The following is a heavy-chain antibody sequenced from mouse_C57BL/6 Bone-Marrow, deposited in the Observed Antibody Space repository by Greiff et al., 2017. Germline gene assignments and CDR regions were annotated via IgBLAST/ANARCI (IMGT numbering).Heavy chain of an antibody. J-gene: IGHJ2*01. Sequence: QVQLKESGAELVRPGASVKLSCKASGYTFTDYYINWVKQRPGQGLEWIARIYPGSGNTYYNEKFKGKATLTAEKSSSTAYMQLSSLTSEDSAVYFCARASYYGPDYWGQGTTLTVSS. CDR2: IYPGSGNT. CDR1: GYTFTDYY. CDR3: ARASYYGPDY. V-gene: IGHV1-76*01. D-gene: IGHD1-1*01.